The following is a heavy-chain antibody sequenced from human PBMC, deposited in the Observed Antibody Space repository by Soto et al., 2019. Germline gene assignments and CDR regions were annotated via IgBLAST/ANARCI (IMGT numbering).Heavy chain of an antibody. J-gene: IGHJ6*02. V-gene: IGHV1-24*01. CDR1: GYTLTELS. Sequence: GASVKVSCKVSGYTLTELSMHWVRQAPGKGLEWMGGFDPEDGETIYAQKFQGRVTMTEDTSTDTAYMELISLRSEDTAVYYCATAAAAPFYYYYGMDVWGQGTTVTVSS. CDR2: FDPEDGET. D-gene: IGHD6-13*01. CDR3: ATAAAAPFYYYYGMDV.